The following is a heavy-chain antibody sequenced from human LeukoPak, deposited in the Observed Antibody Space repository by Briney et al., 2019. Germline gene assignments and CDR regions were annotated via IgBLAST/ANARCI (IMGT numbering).Heavy chain of an antibody. CDR2: INPNSGGT. D-gene: IGHD3-10*01. V-gene: IGHV1-2*02. CDR1: GYTFSDYD. Sequence: ASVKVSCKASGYTFSDYDIHWVRQAPGQGLEWMGWINPNSGGTNYAQRFQGMVTMTRDTSISTAYMDLGSLKSDDTATYFCSVWFGEFAHWSQGTLVTVSS. CDR3: SVWFGEFAH. J-gene: IGHJ4*02.